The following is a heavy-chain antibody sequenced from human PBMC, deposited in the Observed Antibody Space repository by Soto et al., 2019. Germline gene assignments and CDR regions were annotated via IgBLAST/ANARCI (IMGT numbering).Heavy chain of an antibody. V-gene: IGHV4-59*01. Sequence: SETLSLTCTVSGGSISSYYWSWIRQPPVNGLEWIGYFYYSGSTNYNPSLKSRVTISVDTSKNQFSLKLSSVTAADTAVYYCARGTLTSYFDYWGQGTLVTVSS. CDR2: FYYSGST. CDR3: ARGTLTSYFDY. CDR1: GGSISSYY. J-gene: IGHJ4*02.